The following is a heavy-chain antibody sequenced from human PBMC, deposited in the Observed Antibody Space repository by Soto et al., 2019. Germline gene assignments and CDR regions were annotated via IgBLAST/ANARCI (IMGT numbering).Heavy chain of an antibody. CDR2: IYPGDSDT. J-gene: IGHJ2*01. D-gene: IGHD5-12*01. CDR1: GYSFTSYW. Sequence: GESPKISCKGSGYSFTSYWIGWVRQMPGKGLEWMGIIYPGDSDTRYSPSFQGQVTISADKSISTAYLQWSSLKASDTAMYYCARPRDGYNRYWYFDLWGRGTLVTASS. V-gene: IGHV5-51*01. CDR3: ARPRDGYNRYWYFDL.